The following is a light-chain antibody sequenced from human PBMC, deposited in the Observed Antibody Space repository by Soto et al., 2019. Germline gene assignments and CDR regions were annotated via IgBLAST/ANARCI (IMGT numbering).Light chain of an antibody. Sequence: DIGVTLSRGNLSLSPVEIATFSLVASQSVSSNYLAWYQQKPGQAPRLLIYGAYTRATGISDRFSGSGSGTDFTLTISRLEPEDFVVYYCQQYGSSPRTFGPGTKVDI. J-gene: IGKJ1*01. CDR2: GAY. CDR3: QQYGSSPRT. V-gene: IGKV3-20*01. CDR1: QSVSSNY.